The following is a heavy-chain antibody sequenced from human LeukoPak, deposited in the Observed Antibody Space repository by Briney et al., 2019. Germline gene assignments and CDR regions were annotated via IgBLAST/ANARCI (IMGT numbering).Heavy chain of an antibody. CDR1: GFTFSDHY. CDR2: TRNKANSYTT. V-gene: IGHV3-72*01. Sequence: GGSLRLSCAASGFTFSDHYMDWVRQAPGKGLEWVGRTRNKANSYTTEYAASVKGRFTISRDDSKNSLYLQMNSLKTEDTAVYYCARRAAAKDAFDIWGQGTMVTVSS. CDR3: ARRAAAKDAFDI. D-gene: IGHD6-13*01. J-gene: IGHJ3*02.